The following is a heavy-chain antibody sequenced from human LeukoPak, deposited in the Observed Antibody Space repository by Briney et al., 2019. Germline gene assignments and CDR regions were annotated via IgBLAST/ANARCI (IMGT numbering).Heavy chain of an antibody. CDR2: IKWKGGGI. D-gene: IGHD5-12*01. J-gene: IGHJ4*02. CDR1: GFTFAVFG. V-gene: IGHV3-20*03. Sequence: GGALRLSSAASGFTFAVFGMSWGPDALGEGVWCGSGIKWKGGGIGYADSGKGRFPTSRDNAKNSLYLQMNSLRAEDTALYYCARVPYGGYMYYFDYWGQGTLVTVSS. CDR3: ARVPYGGYMYYFDY.